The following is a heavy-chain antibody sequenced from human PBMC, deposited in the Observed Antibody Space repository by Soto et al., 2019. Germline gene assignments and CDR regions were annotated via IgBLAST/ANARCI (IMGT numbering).Heavy chain of an antibody. D-gene: IGHD4-17*01. CDR2: IYPGDSDT. V-gene: IGHV5-51*01. CDR3: ARLHDDYGDYGNWFDP. Sequence: EVQLVQSGAEVKKPGESLKISCKGSGYSFTSYWIGWVRQMPGKGLEWMGIIYPGDSDTRYSPSFQGQVTISADKSISTAYLQWSSLKASDTAMYYCARLHDDYGDYGNWFDPWGQGTLVTVSS. J-gene: IGHJ5*02. CDR1: GYSFTSYW.